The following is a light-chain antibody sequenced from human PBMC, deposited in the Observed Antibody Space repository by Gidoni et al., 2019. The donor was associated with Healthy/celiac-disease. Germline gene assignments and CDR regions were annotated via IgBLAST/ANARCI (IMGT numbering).Light chain of an antibody. Sequence: DIKMTQSPSSLYASVGDRVTITCRASKGINKYLDWYQQKPGKVPKLLIYAASTLQSGFPSRFSGSGSGTDFTLTISSLQPEDVATYYCQKYNSAPPWTFGQGTKVEIK. CDR3: QKYNSAPPWT. J-gene: IGKJ1*01. CDR2: AAS. V-gene: IGKV1-27*01. CDR1: KGINKY.